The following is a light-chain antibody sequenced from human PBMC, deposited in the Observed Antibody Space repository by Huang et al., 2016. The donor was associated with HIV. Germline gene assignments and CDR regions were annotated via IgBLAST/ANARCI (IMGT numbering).Light chain of an antibody. J-gene: IGKJ3*01. CDR2: GAS. CDR1: QSVGIY. Sequence: DIVLTKSPGTLSLSPGERATLSCRASQSVGIYLAWYQQKPGQAHRLLIYGASTSVTGIPDRFSGGGSGTDFTLSISRLEPEDFAVYYCQQYERPPDTFGPGTKVNIK. V-gene: IGKV3-20*01. CDR3: QQYERPPDT.